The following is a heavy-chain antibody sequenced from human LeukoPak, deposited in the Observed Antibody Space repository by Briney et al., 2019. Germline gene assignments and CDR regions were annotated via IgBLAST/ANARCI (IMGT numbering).Heavy chain of an antibody. D-gene: IGHD6-6*01. CDR1: GFTFSSYW. CDR3: ASPYSTSSPYYFDY. CDR2: INSDGSST. Sequence: GGSLRLSCAASGFTFSSYWMHWVRQAPGKRLVWVSRINSDGSSTSYADSVKGRFTISRDNAKNTLYLQVNSLRAEDTAVYYCASPYSTSSPYYFDYWGQGTLVTVSS. J-gene: IGHJ4*02. V-gene: IGHV3-74*01.